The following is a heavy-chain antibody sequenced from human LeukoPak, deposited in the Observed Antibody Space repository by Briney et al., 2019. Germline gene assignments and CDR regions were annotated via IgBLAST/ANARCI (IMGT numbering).Heavy chain of an antibody. J-gene: IGHJ4*02. CDR2: IFYSGST. Sequence: SETLSLTCTVSGGSISSSRYYWGWIRQPPGKGLEWIGSIFYSGSTYYNPSLKSRVTISVDTSKNQFSLKLSSVTAADTAVYYCARDLNHPQTTVVTPLGYWGQGTLVTVSS. V-gene: IGHV4-39*07. CDR1: GGSISSSRYY. D-gene: IGHD4-23*01. CDR3: ARDLNHPQTTVVTPLGY.